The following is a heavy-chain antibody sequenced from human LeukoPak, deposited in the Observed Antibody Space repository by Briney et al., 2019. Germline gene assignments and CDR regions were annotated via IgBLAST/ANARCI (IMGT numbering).Heavy chain of an antibody. CDR2: IWYGGSNK. CDR1: GFTFSSYG. CDR3: AKDGRDHAFDI. V-gene: IGHV3-30*02. J-gene: IGHJ3*02. D-gene: IGHD1-26*01. Sequence: GGSLRLSWAASGFTFSSYGMHWVRQAPGKGLEWVAVIWYGGSNKYYADSVKGRFTISRGNSKNTLYLQMNSLRAEDTAVYYCAKDGRDHAFDIWGQGTMVTVSS.